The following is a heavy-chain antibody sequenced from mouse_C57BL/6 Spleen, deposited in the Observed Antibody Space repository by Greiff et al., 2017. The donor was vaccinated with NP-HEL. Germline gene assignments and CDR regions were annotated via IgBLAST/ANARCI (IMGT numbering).Heavy chain of an antibody. Sequence: QVQLQQPGAELVKPGASVKLSCKASGYTFTSYWMHWVKQRPGQGLEWIGMIHPNSGSTNYNEKFKSKATLTVDKSSSTAYMQLSSLTSEDSAVYYCARLPTYLSSYDAMDYWGQGTSVTVSS. V-gene: IGHV1-64*01. CDR2: IHPNSGST. D-gene: IGHD1-1*01. J-gene: IGHJ4*01. CDR3: ARLPTYLSSYDAMDY. CDR1: GYTFTSYW.